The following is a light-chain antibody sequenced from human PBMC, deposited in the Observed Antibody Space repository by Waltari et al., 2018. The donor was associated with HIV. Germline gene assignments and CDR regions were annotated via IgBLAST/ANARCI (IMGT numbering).Light chain of an antibody. CDR2: IDD. J-gene: IGLJ1*01. CDR3: AVWDDSLFGYV. Sequence: QSVLTHPPSASGTPGQRVTVPCAGRRSTTGNTTVSRHQQLPGTAPKLLIHIDDQRPSGVPARFSGSKSGTSASLAISGLQSEDEADYYCAVWDDSLFGYVFGTGTKVAVL. V-gene: IGLV1-44*01. CDR1: RSTTGNTT.